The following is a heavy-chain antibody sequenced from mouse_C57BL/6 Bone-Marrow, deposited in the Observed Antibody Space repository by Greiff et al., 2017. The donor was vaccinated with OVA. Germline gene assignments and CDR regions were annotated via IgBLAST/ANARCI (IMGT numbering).Heavy chain of an antibody. CDR2: ISYDGSN. CDR3: ARAHYYGGSYGYFDV. Sequence: ESGPGLVKPSQSLSLTCSVTGYSITSGYYWNWIRQFLGNKLEWMGYISYDGSNNYNPSLKNRISITRDTSKNQFFLKLNSVTTEDTATYYCARAHYYGGSYGYFDVWGTGTTVTVSS. V-gene: IGHV3-6*01. CDR1: GYSITSGYY. D-gene: IGHD1-1*01. J-gene: IGHJ1*03.